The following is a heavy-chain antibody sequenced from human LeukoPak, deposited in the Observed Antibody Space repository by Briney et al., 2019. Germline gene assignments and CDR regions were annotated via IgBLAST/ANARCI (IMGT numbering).Heavy chain of an antibody. CDR1: GYSFTSYW. D-gene: IGHD6-13*01. J-gene: IGHJ3*02. CDR2: IYPGDSDT. V-gene: IGHV5-51*01. CDR3: ARVRIAAANAFDI. Sequence: GESLKISGKGSGYSFTSYWIGWVRQMPGKGLEWMGIIYPGDSDTRYSPSFQGQVTISADKSISTAYLQWSSLKASDTAMYYCARVRIAAANAFDIWGQGTMVTVSS.